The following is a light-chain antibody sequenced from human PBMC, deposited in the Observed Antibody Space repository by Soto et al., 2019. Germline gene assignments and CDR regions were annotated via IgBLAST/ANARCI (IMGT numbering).Light chain of an antibody. V-gene: IGKV1-5*01. J-gene: IGKJ5*01. CDR2: DAS. CDR3: QQYNASPGT. CDR1: LSIRKW. Sequence: DIQMTQSPSTMYVSVGGRVTIACRASLSIRKWLAWYQQKRGRAPNLXIYDASRLESGVPSMFSGSGSGTDFTLTITGLQPDDFATYYCQQYNASPGTFGQGTRLEIK.